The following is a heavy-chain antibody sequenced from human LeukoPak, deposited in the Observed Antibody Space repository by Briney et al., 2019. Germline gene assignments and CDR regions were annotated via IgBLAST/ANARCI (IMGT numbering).Heavy chain of an antibody. CDR1: GFTFSSYA. D-gene: IGHD3-10*01. V-gene: IGHV3-23*01. CDR2: ISGSGGST. Sequence: GGSLRLSWAASGFTFSSYAMSWVRQAPGKGLEWVSAISGSGGSTYYADSVKGRFTISRDNSKNTLYLQMNSLRAEDTAVYYCAKGQVLWFGELSAWFDPWGQGTLVTVSS. J-gene: IGHJ5*02. CDR3: AKGQVLWFGELSAWFDP.